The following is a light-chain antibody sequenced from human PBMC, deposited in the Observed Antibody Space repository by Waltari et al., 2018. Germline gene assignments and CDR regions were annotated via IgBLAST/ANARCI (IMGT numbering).Light chain of an antibody. CDR2: DVS. J-gene: IGLJ2*01. V-gene: IGLV2-14*03. Sequence: QSALTQPASVSGSPGQSITISCIGTRTDIGAYNYVSWYQQYPVKAPKLMIFDVSKRPSGVSDRFSASKSANTASLPISGLQAEDEADYYCSSYTNTNTFVLFGGGTKVTVL. CDR1: RTDIGAYNY. CDR3: SSYTNTNTFVL.